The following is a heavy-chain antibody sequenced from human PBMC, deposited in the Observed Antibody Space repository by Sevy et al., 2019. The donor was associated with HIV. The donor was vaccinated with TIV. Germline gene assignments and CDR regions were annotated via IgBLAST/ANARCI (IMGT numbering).Heavy chain of an antibody. Sequence: GGSLRLSCAASGFPFSNFAMSWVRQAPGKGLEWVSTLIGGGSRTYYADSVTGRFIISRDNSRNTLYLQMNSLRAEDTAVYYCAKAINYETRTGKFDYWGQGTLVTVSS. CDR3: AKAINYETRTGKFDY. J-gene: IGHJ4*02. CDR2: LIGGGSRT. V-gene: IGHV3-23*01. D-gene: IGHD4-4*01. CDR1: GFPFSNFA.